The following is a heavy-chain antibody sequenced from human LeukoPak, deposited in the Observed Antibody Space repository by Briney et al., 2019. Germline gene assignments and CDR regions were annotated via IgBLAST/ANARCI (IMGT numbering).Heavy chain of an antibody. V-gene: IGHV4-39*01. D-gene: IGHD5-18*01. Sequence: PSETLSLTCAMSGGSFSSGDYQWGWIRQPPGKGLEWIASIYYGGRTTYNPSLKGRVTISEDTSNNQFSLKLSSVTAADTAVYYCARLRDIDYNYGYFDYWGQGTLVTVSS. CDR3: ARLRDIDYNYGYFDY. CDR2: IYYGGRT. J-gene: IGHJ4*02. CDR1: GGSFSSGDYQ.